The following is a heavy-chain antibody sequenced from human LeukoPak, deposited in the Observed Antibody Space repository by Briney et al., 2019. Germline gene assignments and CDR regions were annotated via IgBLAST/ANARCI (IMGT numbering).Heavy chain of an antibody. CDR1: GYTFTGYY. J-gene: IGHJ6*03. CDR2: INPSSGGT. V-gene: IGHV1-2*02. CDR3: ARGVVAATFYYYMDV. Sequence: ASVKVSCTPSGYTFTGYYIQWGRQAPRQGLEWMGWINPSSGGTNYAQKFQGRVTMTRDTSISTAYMELSRLRSDDTAVYYCARGVVAATFYYYMDVWGKGTTVTVSS. D-gene: IGHD2-15*01.